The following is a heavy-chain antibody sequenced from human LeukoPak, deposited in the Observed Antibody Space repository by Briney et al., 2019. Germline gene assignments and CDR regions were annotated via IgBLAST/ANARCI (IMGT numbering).Heavy chain of an antibody. J-gene: IGHJ6*03. CDR3: ARVRGCSSTSCSPHYYYYMDV. D-gene: IGHD2-2*01. Sequence: IPSETLSLTCTVSGGSISSHYWSWIRQPAGKGLEWIGRIYSSGSTNYNPSPKSRVTMSVDTSKNQFSLRLSSVTAADTAIYYCARVRGCSSTSCSPHYYYYMDVWGKGTTVTVSS. CDR2: IYSSGST. V-gene: IGHV4-4*07. CDR1: GGSISSHY.